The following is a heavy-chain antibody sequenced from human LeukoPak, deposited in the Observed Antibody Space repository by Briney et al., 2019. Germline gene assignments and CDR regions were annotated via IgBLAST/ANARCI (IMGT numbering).Heavy chain of an antibody. CDR2: ISSSSSTI. V-gene: IGHV3-48*04. J-gene: IGHJ4*02. CDR1: GFTFSSYS. Sequence: GGSLRLSCAASGFTFSSYSMNWVRQAPGKGLEWVSYISSSSSTIYYADSVKGRFTISRDNAKNSLYLQMNSLRAEDTAVYYCARGIYYDSSGYYGSVYWGQGTLVTVSS. D-gene: IGHD3-22*01. CDR3: ARGIYYDSSGYYGSVY.